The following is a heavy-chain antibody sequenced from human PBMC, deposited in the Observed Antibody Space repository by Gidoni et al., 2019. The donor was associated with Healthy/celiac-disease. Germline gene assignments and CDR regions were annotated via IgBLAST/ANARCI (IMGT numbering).Heavy chain of an antibody. CDR3: ARGGVTIFGVVINYGMDV. CDR2: MNPNSGNT. D-gene: IGHD3-3*01. Sequence: QVQLVQSGAEVKKPGASVKVSCKASGYTFTSSDINWVRQATGQGLEWMGWMNPNSGNTGYEQKFQGRVTMTRNTSISTAYMELSSLRSEDTAVYYCARGGVTIFGVVINYGMDVWGQGTTVTVSS. J-gene: IGHJ6*02. CDR1: GYTFTSSD. V-gene: IGHV1-8*01.